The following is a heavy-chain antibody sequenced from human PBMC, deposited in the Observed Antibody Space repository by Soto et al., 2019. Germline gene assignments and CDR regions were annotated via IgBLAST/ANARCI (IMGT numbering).Heavy chain of an antibody. CDR3: AKGSVLWFGESPSCFDY. Sequence: EVQLLESGGGLGQPGGSLRLSCAASGFTFSNYAMTWVRQAPGKGLEWVSIITSSGGSTYYADSVKGRFTISRDNSKNTLYLQVYSLRAEDTAVYYCAKGSVLWFGESPSCFDYWGQGTLVTVSS. V-gene: IGHV3-23*01. CDR1: GFTFSNYA. J-gene: IGHJ4*02. CDR2: ITSSGGST. D-gene: IGHD3-10*01.